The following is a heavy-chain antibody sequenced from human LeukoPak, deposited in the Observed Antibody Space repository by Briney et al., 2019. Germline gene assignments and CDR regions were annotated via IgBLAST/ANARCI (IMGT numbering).Heavy chain of an antibody. V-gene: IGHV3-48*02. Sequence: GGSLRLSCAASEFTFSSYSMNWVRQAPGKGLEWVSYISSSSSTIYYAVSVRGRFTISRDNAENSLYLQMNSLRDEDTAVYYCARDPLYCGSSTCYNNYYSMDVWGQGTTVTVSS. CDR3: ARDPLYCGSSTCYNNYYSMDV. D-gene: IGHD2-2*02. J-gene: IGHJ6*02. CDR1: EFTFSSYS. CDR2: ISSSSSTI.